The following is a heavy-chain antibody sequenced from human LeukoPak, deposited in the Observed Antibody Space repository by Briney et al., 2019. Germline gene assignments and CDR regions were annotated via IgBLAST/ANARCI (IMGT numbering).Heavy chain of an antibody. CDR1: GFTFSSYA. D-gene: IGHD3-3*01. J-gene: IGHJ4*02. CDR3: ASGAITIFGVVTH. Sequence: GGSLRLSCAASGFTFSSYAMHWVRQAPGKGLEWVALLSYDGSYEYYADSVKGRFTISRDNSKNTLYLQMNSLRTEDSAVYYCASGAITIFGVVTHWGQGTLVTLFS. CDR2: LSYDGSYE. V-gene: IGHV3-30*04.